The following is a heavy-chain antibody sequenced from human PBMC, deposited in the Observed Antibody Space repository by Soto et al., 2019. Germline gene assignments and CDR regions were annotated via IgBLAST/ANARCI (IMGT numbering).Heavy chain of an antibody. CDR3: TRRGYYDSSGYYLIDY. J-gene: IGHJ4*02. D-gene: IGHD3-22*01. CDR1: GFTFSGSA. CDR2: IRSKANSYAT. V-gene: IGHV3-73*02. Sequence: EVQLVESGGGLVQPGGSLKLSCAASGFTFSGSAMHWVRQASGKGLEWVGRIRSKANSYATAYAASVKGRFTISRDDSKNTAYLQMNSLKTEDTAVYYCTRRGYYDSSGYYLIDYWGQGTLVTVSS.